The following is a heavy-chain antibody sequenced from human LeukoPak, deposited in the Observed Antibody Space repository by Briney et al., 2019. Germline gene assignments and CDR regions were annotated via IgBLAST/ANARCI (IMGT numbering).Heavy chain of an antibody. CDR2: INPNSGGT. Sequence: GASVKVSCKASGCTFTGYYMHWVRQAPGQGLEWMGWINPNSGGTNYAQKFQGRVTMTRDTSISTAYMELSRLRSDDTAVYYCARDRPYCSSTSCYLNWFDPWGQGTLVTVSS. V-gene: IGHV1-2*02. CDR3: ARDRPYCSSTSCYLNWFDP. CDR1: GCTFTGYY. J-gene: IGHJ5*02. D-gene: IGHD2-2*01.